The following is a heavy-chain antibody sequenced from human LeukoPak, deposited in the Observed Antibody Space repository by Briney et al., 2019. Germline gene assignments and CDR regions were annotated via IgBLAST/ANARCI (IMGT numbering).Heavy chain of an antibody. D-gene: IGHD3-10*01. V-gene: IGHV4-4*07. CDR2: IYTSGST. J-gene: IGHJ4*02. Sequence: SETLSLTCTVSGGSISSYYWSWIRQPAGKGLEWIGRIYTSGSTNYNPSLKSRVTMSVDTSKNQFSLKLSSVTAADTAVYYCARDRDGRFREFMVDYWGQGTLVTVSS. CDR3: ARDRDGRFREFMVDY. CDR1: GGSISSYY.